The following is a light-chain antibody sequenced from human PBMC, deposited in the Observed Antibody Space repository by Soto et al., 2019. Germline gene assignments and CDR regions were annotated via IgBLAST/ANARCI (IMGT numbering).Light chain of an antibody. Sequence: EVVLTPSPGTLSLSPGERATLSCRASQSVSNNYFAWYQQKPGQAPRLLIFGSSDRATGIPDRFSGSGSGIDFTVTISRLEPEDCAVYYCQQYGSSPPYTFGQGTKLEIK. CDR1: QSVSNNY. V-gene: IGKV3-20*01. CDR3: QQYGSSPPYT. CDR2: GSS. J-gene: IGKJ2*01.